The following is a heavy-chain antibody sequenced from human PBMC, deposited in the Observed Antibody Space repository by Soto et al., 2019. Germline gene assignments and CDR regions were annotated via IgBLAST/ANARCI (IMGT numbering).Heavy chain of an antibody. CDR3: ARAETPFDQDCSSTSCYYYYMDV. J-gene: IGHJ6*03. Sequence: QVQLQESGPGLVKPSETLSLTCTVSGGSISGYSWSWIRQSPGKGLEWIGYVHYSGSTNYNPSLKSRVTISVDTSKNQFSLKLSSVTAADTAVYYCARAETPFDQDCSSTSCYYYYMDVWGKGTTVTVSS. CDR1: GGSISGYS. D-gene: IGHD2-2*01. V-gene: IGHV4-59*08. CDR2: VHYSGST.